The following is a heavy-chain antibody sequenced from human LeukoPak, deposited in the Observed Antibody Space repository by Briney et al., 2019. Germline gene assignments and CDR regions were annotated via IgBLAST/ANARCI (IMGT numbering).Heavy chain of an antibody. V-gene: IGHV1-46*01. Sequence: ASLKVSCKASGYNFVSYYMHWVRQAPGQGLEWMGIINPSGGSTSYAQKFQDRVTMTRDTSTSTVYMELSSLKYEDTAVYYCAREDVVLVDAVRYYYYGMDVWGQGTTVTVSS. J-gene: IGHJ6*02. CDR2: INPSGGST. CDR3: AREDVVLVDAVRYYYYGMDV. D-gene: IGHD2-8*01. CDR1: GYNFVSYY.